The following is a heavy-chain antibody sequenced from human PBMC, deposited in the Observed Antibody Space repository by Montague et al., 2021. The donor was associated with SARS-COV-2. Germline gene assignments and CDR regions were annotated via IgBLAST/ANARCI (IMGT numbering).Heavy chain of an antibody. CDR1: GDSISTDNW. J-gene: IGHJ6*02. CDR3: ARDGSFRFEILIGPRHYYYGLDV. D-gene: IGHD3-9*01. CDR2: IYHTGST. Sequence: SETLSLTCVVSGDSISTDNWWTWVRLPPGKGLEWVGEIYHTGSTKYKPSLKSRVSMSVAKSWNQFSLMLSSVTAADTAVYYCARDGSFRFEILIGPRHYYYGLDVWGQGTTVTVSS. V-gene: IGHV4-4*02.